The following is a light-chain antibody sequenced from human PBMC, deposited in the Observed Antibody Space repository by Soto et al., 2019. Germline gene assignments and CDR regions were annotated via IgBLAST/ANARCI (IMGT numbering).Light chain of an antibody. CDR1: QYISSW. CDR2: KAS. J-gene: IGKJ1*01. CDR3: QQYNSQRT. Sequence: DIQMTQSPSTLSASVGDRVTITCRASQYISSWLAWYQQKPGKAPKLLIYKASSLESGVPSRFSGSGYATEFTLTSSSLQPDDFATYYCQQYNSQRTFGQGTKVEIK. V-gene: IGKV1-5*03.